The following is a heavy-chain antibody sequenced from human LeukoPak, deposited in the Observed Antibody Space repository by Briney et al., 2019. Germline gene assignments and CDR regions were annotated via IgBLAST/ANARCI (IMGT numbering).Heavy chain of an antibody. CDR1: GFTFSSYG. D-gene: IGHD5-24*01. CDR2: ISYDGSNK. CDR3: AKGRGWQQFSY. V-gene: IGHV3-30*18. J-gene: IGHJ4*02. Sequence: GGSLRLSCAASGFTFSSYGMHWVRQAPGKGLEWVAVISYDGSNKYYADSVKGRFTISRDNSKNTLYLQMNSLRAEDTAVYYCAKGRGWQQFSYWGQGTLVTISS.